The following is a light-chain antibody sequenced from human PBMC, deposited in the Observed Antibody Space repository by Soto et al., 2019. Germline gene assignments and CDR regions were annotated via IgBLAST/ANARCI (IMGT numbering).Light chain of an antibody. CDR2: LEGSGSY. V-gene: IGLV4-60*03. Sequence: QPVLTQSSSASASLGSSVKLTCTLSSGHSSYIIAWHQQQPGKAPRYLMKLEGSGSYNKGSGVPDRFSGSSSGADRYLTISNLQPEDEADYYCETWDSNPWVFGGGTKLTVL. CDR1: SGHSSYI. J-gene: IGLJ3*02. CDR3: ETWDSNPWV.